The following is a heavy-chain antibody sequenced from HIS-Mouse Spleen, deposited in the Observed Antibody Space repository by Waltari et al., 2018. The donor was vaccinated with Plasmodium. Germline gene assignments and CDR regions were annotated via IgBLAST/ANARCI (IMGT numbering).Heavy chain of an antibody. D-gene: IGHD1-7*01. CDR3: ARDRITGTSYFDY. Sequence: LQLQESGLGLVKPPATWPLSCSASGGPLRCRTYYWGWIRQPPGQGREWIGSIYYSGSTYYNPSLKSRVTISVDTSKNQFSLKLSSVTAADTAVYYCARDRITGTSYFDYWGQGTLVTVSS. J-gene: IGHJ4*02. V-gene: IGHV4-39*07. CDR2: IYYSGST. CDR1: GGPLRCRTYY.